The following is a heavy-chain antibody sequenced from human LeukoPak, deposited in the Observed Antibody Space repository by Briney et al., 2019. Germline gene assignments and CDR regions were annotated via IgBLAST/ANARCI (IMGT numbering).Heavy chain of an antibody. V-gene: IGHV3-23*01. CDR2: ISGGGGST. D-gene: IGHD1-26*01. CDR3: AKDHGSGSYHFDY. CDR1: GFTFSSYA. J-gene: IGHJ4*02. Sequence: GGSLRLSCAASGFTFSSYAMSWVRQAPGKGLEWVSAISGGGGSTYYADSVKGRFTISRDNSKNTLYLQMNSLRAEDTAVYYCAKDHGSGSYHFDYWGQGTLVTVSS.